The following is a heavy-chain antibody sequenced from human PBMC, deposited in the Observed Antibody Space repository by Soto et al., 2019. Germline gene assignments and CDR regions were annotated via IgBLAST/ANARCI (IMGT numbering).Heavy chain of an antibody. Sequence: ASVKVSCKASGGTFSSYAISWVRQAPGQGLEWMGGIIPIFGTANYAQKFQGRVTITADESTSTAYMELSSLRSEDTAVYYCARAKSEGWFYYYGMDVWGQGTTVTVSS. D-gene: IGHD6-19*01. CDR3: ARAKSEGWFYYYGMDV. J-gene: IGHJ6*02. CDR2: IIPIFGTA. V-gene: IGHV1-69*13. CDR1: GGTFSSYA.